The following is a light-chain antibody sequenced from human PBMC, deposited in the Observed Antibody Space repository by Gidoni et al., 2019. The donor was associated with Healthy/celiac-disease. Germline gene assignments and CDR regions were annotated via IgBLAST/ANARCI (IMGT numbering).Light chain of an antibody. CDR1: QSVSSSY. J-gene: IGKJ1*01. CDR3: QQYNSSQWT. Sequence: EIVLTQSTGPLSLSPGERATLSCRASQSVSSSYLAWYQQKPGHAPRLLIDGASSGATGIPARFGSSGAGTDITLTISRLEPEDVAVYYCQQYNSSQWTFGQGTKVEIK. V-gene: IGKV3-20*01. CDR2: GAS.